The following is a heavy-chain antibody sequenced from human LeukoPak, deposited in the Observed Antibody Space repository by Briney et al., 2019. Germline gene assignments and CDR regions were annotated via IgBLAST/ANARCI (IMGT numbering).Heavy chain of an antibody. CDR3: ARCPYDSSGYYSVPSHLDY. Sequence: GGSLRLSCAASGFTFSSYWMTWVRQAPGKGLEWVANIKQDGSAKYYVDSLRGRFGISRDNVKNSLFLQMNSLSAEDTAVYYCARCPYDSSGYYSVPSHLDYWGQGTLVTVSS. CDR2: IKQDGSAK. V-gene: IGHV3-7*01. J-gene: IGHJ4*02. CDR1: GFTFSSYW. D-gene: IGHD3-22*01.